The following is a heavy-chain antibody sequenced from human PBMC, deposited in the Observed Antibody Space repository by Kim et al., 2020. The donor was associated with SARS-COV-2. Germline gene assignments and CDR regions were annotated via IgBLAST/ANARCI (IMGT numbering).Heavy chain of an antibody. D-gene: IGHD6-19*01. Sequence: SETLSLTCAVYGGSFSGYYWSWIRQPPGKGLEWIGEINHSGSTNYNPSLKSRVTISVDTSKNQFSLKLSSVTAADTAVYYCAREPGIAVATSGRGRYFDYWGQGTLVTVSS. J-gene: IGHJ4*02. CDR1: GGSFSGYY. CDR3: AREPGIAVATSGRGRYFDY. V-gene: IGHV4-34*01. CDR2: INHSGST.